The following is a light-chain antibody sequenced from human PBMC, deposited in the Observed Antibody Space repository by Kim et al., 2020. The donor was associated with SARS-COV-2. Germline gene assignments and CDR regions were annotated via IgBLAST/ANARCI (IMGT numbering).Light chain of an antibody. Sequence: GQPAYISCRSSQSLVRSDGNTYLNWYQQRPGQSPKRLIYQVSKRDSGVPDRFSGSGSGTDFTLKISRVEAEDVGIYFCMQGALGYTFGQGTKLEIK. V-gene: IGKV2-30*02. CDR2: QVS. CDR3: MQGALGYT. J-gene: IGKJ2*01. CDR1: QSLVRSDGNTY.